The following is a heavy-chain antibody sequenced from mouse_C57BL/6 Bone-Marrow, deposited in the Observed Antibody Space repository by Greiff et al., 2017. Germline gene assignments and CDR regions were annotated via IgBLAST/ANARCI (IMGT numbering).Heavy chain of an antibody. J-gene: IGHJ4*01. V-gene: IGHV1-15*01. Sequence: QVQLQQSGAELVRPGASVTLSCKASGYTFTDYEMHWVKQTPVHGLEWIGAIDPETGGTAYNQKFKGKAILTADKSSSTAYMELRSLTSEDSAVYYCTRWELYSNYVYYAMDYWGQGTSVTVSS. D-gene: IGHD2-5*01. CDR1: GYTFTDYE. CDR2: IDPETGGT. CDR3: TRWELYSNYVYYAMDY.